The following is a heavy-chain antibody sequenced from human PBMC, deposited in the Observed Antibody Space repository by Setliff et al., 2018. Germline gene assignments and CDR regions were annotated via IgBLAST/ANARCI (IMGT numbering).Heavy chain of an antibody. Sequence: ASVKVSCKASGYTFTSYDINWVRQATGQGLEWMGWMNPNSGHTGYAQKFQGRVTITRXXSISTTYXXXXXXXXXDTAVYYCARGSGSGGKGGYNWFDPWGQGTLVTVS. J-gene: IGHJ5*02. V-gene: IGHV1-8*03. CDR3: ARGSGSGGKGGYNWFDP. CDR2: MNPNSGHT. CDR1: GYTFTSYD. D-gene: IGHD2-15*01.